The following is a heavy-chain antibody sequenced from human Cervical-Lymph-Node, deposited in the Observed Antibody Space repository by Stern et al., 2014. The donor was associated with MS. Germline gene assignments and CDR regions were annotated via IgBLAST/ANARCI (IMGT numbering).Heavy chain of an antibody. CDR1: GFGFRNYA. D-gene: IGHD1-26*01. Sequence: VQLVESGGGVVQPGRSLRLSCVASGFGFRNYAAHWVRQTPGKGLEWVALVSFDGRDKYYTDSVKGRFTVSRVNSKNTLYLEMNSLRPEDTAVYYCAKGGSGSYLDWGQGSLVTVSS. CDR3: AKGGSGSYLD. CDR2: VSFDGRDK. V-gene: IGHV3-30*18. J-gene: IGHJ4*02.